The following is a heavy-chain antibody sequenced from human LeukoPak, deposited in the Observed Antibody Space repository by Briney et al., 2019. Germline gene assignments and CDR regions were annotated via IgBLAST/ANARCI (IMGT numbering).Heavy chain of an antibody. V-gene: IGHV3-30*04. CDR2: ISYDGSNK. CDR3: AKDMGDWAYYFDY. CDR1: GFTFSSYA. D-gene: IGHD2-21*02. Sequence: GRSLRLSCAASGFTFSSYAMHWVRQAPGKGLEWVAVISYDGSNKYYADSVKGRFTISRDNAKNSLYLQMNSLRAEDTALYYCAKDMGDWAYYFDYWGQGTLVTVSS. J-gene: IGHJ4*02.